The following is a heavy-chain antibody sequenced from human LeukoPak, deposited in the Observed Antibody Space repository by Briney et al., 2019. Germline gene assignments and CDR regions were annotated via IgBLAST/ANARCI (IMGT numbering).Heavy chain of an antibody. V-gene: IGHV3-48*04. CDR2: ISSSSSTI. CDR1: GFTFSSSS. Sequence: GGSLRLSCAASGFTFSSSSMNWVRQAPGKGLEWVSYISSSSSTIYYADSLKGRFTISRDNAKNSLYLQMNSLRAEDTAVYYCARGGYYDSSGYDYWGQGTLVTVSS. D-gene: IGHD3-22*01. CDR3: ARGGYYDSSGYDY. J-gene: IGHJ4*02.